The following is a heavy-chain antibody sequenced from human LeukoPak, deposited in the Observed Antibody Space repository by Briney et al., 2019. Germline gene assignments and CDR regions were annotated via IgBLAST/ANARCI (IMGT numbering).Heavy chain of an antibody. CDR1: GGSISNYY. J-gene: IGHJ4*02. Sequence: PSETLSLTCTVSGGSISNYYWSWIRQPPGKGLEWLGYVHYSGNTNYNPSLKSRLTISADTSKNQFSLTLTSVTAADTAVYYCARHGGPSDSSGYLYYLDYWGQGTLVTVSS. CDR3: ARHGGPSDSSGYLYYLDY. V-gene: IGHV4-59*08. CDR2: VHYSGNT. D-gene: IGHD3-22*01.